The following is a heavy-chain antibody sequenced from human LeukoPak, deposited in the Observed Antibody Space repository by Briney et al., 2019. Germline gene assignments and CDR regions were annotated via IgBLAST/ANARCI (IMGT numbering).Heavy chain of an antibody. CDR2: ISGSGGST. V-gene: IGHV3-23*01. J-gene: IGHJ3*02. CDR3: AKVGPYYYDSSGYPLLGAFDI. Sequence: GGSLRLSCAASGFTFSSYGMSWVRQAPGKGLEWVSAISGSGGSTYYADSVKGRFTISRDNSKNTLYLQMNSLRAEDTAVYYRAKVGPYYYDSSGYPLLGAFDIWGQGTMVTVSS. D-gene: IGHD3-22*01. CDR1: GFTFSSYG.